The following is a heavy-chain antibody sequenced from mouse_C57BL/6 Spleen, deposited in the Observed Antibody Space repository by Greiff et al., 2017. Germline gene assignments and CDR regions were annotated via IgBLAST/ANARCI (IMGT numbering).Heavy chain of an antibody. CDR3: TTDYYGSSSFAY. J-gene: IGHJ3*01. D-gene: IGHD1-1*01. CDR2: IDPEDGDT. CDR1: GFNIKDYY. V-gene: IGHV14-1*01. Sequence: EVQLQQSGAELVRPGASVKLSCTASGFNIKDYYMHWVKQRPEQGLEWIGRIDPEDGDTEYAPKFQGKANMTADTSSNQAYLQLSSLTSEDTAVYYCTTDYYGSSSFAYWGQGTLVTVSA.